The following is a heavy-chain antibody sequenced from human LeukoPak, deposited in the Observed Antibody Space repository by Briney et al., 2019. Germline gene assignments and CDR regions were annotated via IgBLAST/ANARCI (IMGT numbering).Heavy chain of an antibody. CDR3: TTSLTYYYDSSGYPFDY. CDR1: GFTFSNAW. V-gene: IGHV3-15*01. CDR2: IKSKTDGGTT. Sequence: GGSLRLSCAASGFTFSNAWMSWVRQAPGKGLEWVGRIKSKTDGGTTDYAAHVKGRITISRDDSKNTLYLQMNSLKTEDTAVYYCTTSLTYYYDSSGYPFDYWGQGTLVTVSS. J-gene: IGHJ4*02. D-gene: IGHD3-22*01.